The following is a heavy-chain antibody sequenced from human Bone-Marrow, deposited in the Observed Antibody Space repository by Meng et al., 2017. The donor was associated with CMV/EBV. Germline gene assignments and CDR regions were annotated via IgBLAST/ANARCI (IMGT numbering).Heavy chain of an antibody. Sequence: GESLKISCAASGSTFSRHAIHWVRQAPGKGLEWVAVISHGGDTQFTDSVKGRFTISRDNSRNTVFLQMNSLRPEDTAVYYCARDRGYYDSSGYPHNGHAFDIWGQGTMVTVSS. CDR2: ISHGGDTQ. J-gene: IGHJ3*02. D-gene: IGHD3-22*01. CDR1: GSTFSRHA. V-gene: IGHV3-30*04. CDR3: ARDRGYYDSSGYPHNGHAFDI.